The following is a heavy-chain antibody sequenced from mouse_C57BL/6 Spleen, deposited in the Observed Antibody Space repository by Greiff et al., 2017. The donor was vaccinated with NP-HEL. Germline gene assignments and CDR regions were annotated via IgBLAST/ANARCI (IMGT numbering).Heavy chain of an antibody. CDR1: GYTFTDYN. D-gene: IGHD2-12*01. J-gene: IGHJ1*03. V-gene: IGHV1-22*01. CDR3: ARLDYKYFDV. Sequence: VKPGASVTMSCKASGYTFTDYNMHWVKQSHGKSLEWIGYINPNNGGTSYNQKFKGKATLTVNKSSSTAYMELRSLTSEDSAVYYCARLDYKYFDVWGTGTTVTVSS. CDR2: INPNNGGT.